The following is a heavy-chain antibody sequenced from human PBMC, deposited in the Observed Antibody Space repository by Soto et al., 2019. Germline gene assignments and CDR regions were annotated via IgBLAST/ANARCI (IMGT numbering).Heavy chain of an antibody. D-gene: IGHD2-2*02. CDR3: TRANGPAAIGHFHYGMDV. CDR1: GFSFRSHW. J-gene: IGHJ6*02. Sequence: EVQLVESGGGLVQPGGSLRLSCVASGFSFRSHWMHWVRQAPGKGLVWVSRVNSDGSGTSYADSVEGRLTISRDNAKNTLYLQMNSLRAEDTAVYYCTRANGPAAIGHFHYGMDVWGQGTTVTVSS. CDR2: VNSDGSGT. V-gene: IGHV3-74*01.